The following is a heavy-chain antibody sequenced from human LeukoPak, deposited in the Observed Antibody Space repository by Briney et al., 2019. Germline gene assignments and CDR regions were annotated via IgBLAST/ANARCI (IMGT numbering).Heavy chain of an antibody. D-gene: IGHD2-15*01. V-gene: IGHV4-4*07. J-gene: IGHJ6*02. CDR2: IYTSGST. CDR1: GGSISSYY. CDR3: ARGPRVVVVAPRYYYYGMDV. Sequence: SETLSLTCTVSGGSISSYYWSWIRQPAGKGLEWIGRIYTSGSTNYNPSLKSRVTMSVDTSKNQFSLKLSSVTAADTAVYYCARGPRVVVVAPRYYYYGMDVWGQGTTVTVSS.